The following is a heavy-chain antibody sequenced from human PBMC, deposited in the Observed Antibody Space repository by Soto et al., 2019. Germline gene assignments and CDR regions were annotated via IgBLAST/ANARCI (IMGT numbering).Heavy chain of an antibody. CDR3: SRRVDKRYMHGSGHYD. Sequence: EVQLVESGGGLVQPGGSLRLSCAASGFTFGESALHWVRQASGKGLEWICRIRSRANAYATEYDVSVKGRFTIYRDDSKNMAYLQMNHQKSEDTAVYYCSRRVDKRYMHGSGHYDWGQGTLVTVSS. CDR1: GFTFGESA. J-gene: IGHJ4*02. D-gene: IGHD3-3*01. V-gene: IGHV3-73*02. CDR2: IRSRANAYAT.